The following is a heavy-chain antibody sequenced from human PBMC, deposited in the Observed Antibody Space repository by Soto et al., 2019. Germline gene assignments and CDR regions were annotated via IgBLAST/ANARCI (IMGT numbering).Heavy chain of an antibody. Sequence: EVQLLESGGGLVQPEGSLRLSCAASGFTFSSYAMNWVRQAPGKGLEWVSGISGGGGSRYYADSVKGRFTISRDNSKDTLYLQVNSLRAEDTAVYYCAKDQAAAGTISRYFQHWGQGTLVTVSS. V-gene: IGHV3-23*01. CDR3: AKDQAAAGTISRYFQH. CDR2: ISGGGGSR. CDR1: GFTFSSYA. J-gene: IGHJ1*01. D-gene: IGHD6-13*01.